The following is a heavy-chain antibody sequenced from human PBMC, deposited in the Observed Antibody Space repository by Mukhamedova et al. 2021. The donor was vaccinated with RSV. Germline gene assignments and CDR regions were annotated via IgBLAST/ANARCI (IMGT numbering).Heavy chain of an antibody. CDR3: GRDHCSRSTWYVCGMDV. J-gene: IGHJ6*02. D-gene: IGHD6-13*01. V-gene: IGHV3-30*03. CDR2: LSYDGTNK. Sequence: AVLSYDGTNKYYADSVKGRFTISRDNSKNTLYLQMNSLRGEDTAVYYCGRDHCSRSTWYVCGMDVWGQGTTVSVSS.